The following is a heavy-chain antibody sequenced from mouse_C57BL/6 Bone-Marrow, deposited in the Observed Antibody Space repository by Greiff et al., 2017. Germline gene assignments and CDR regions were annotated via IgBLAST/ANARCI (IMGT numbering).Heavy chain of an antibody. J-gene: IGHJ3*01. CDR1: GFTFSSYG. Sequence: EVMLVESGGDLVKPGGSLKLSCAASGFTFSSYGMSWVRQTPDKRLEWVATISSGGSYTYYPDSVKGRFTISRDNAKNTLYLQMSSLKSEDTAMYYCARRGYYVSSPSYWGQGTLVTVSA. CDR2: ISSGGSYT. CDR3: ARRGYYVSSPSY. V-gene: IGHV5-6*02. D-gene: IGHD1-1*01.